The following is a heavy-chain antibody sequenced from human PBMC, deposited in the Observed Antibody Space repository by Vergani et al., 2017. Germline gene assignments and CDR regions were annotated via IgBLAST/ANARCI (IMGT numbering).Heavy chain of an antibody. CDR1: GFTFSSYG. Sequence: QVQLVESGGGVVQPGRSLRLSCAASGFTFSSYGMHWVRQAPGKGLEWVAVISYDGSNKYYADSVKGRFTISRDNSKTTLYLQMNSLRAEDTAVYYCAKEMSSGWSRLGYFDLWGRGTLVTVSS. CDR3: AKEMSSGWSRLGYFDL. CDR2: ISYDGSNK. J-gene: IGHJ2*01. V-gene: IGHV3-30*18. D-gene: IGHD6-19*01.